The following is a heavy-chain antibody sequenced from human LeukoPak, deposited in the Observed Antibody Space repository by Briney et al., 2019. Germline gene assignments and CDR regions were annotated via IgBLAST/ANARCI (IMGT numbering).Heavy chain of an antibody. CDR3: ARLGRYYYDSRVDY. V-gene: IGHV4-59*01. CDR2: IYYSGST. J-gene: IGHJ4*02. D-gene: IGHD3-22*01. Sequence: SETLSLTCTVSGGSISSYYWTWIRQPPGKGLEWIGYIYYSGSTNYNPSLKSRVTISVDTSKNQFFLKPSSVTAADTAVYYCARLGRYYYDSRVDYWGQGTLVTVSS. CDR1: GGSISSYY.